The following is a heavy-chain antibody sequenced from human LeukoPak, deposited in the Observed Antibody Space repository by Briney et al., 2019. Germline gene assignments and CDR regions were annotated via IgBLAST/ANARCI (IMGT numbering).Heavy chain of an antibody. Sequence: GGSLRLSCAASGFTVSSNYMSWVRQALGKGLEWVSVIYSGGSTYYADSVKGRFTISRDNSKNTLYLQMNSLRAEDTAVYYCASPHYDILTGLLNWGQGTLVTVSS. V-gene: IGHV3-53*01. J-gene: IGHJ4*02. CDR1: GFTVSSNY. D-gene: IGHD3-9*01. CDR3: ASPHYDILTGLLN. CDR2: IYSGGST.